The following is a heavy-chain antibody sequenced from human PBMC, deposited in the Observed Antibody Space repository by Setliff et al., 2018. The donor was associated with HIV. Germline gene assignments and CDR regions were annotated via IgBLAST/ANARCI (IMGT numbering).Heavy chain of an antibody. D-gene: IGHD3-22*01. J-gene: IGHJ4*02. CDR1: GGSFSGYY. CDR3: ASYYGADEPSYYFDF. CDR2: VYYSGIT. V-gene: IGHV4-34*11. Sequence: SETLSLTCAVYGGSFSGYYWSWIRQSPGRGLEWIGSVYYSGITHYNPSLESRATISVDTSMNYLSLNLTSVTAADTAVYYCASYYGADEPSYYFDFWGQGTQVTVSS.